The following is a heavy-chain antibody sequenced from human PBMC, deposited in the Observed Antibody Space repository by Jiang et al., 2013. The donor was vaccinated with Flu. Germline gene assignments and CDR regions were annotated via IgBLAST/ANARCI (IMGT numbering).Heavy chain of an antibody. Sequence: LLKPSETLSLTCAVYGGSFSGYYWSWIRQPPGKGLEWIGEINHSGSTNYNPSLKSRVTISVDTSKNQFSLKLSSVTAADTAVYYCARHPGYCSSTSCSRGVYYYYYYMDVW. CDR2: INHSGST. CDR1: GGSFSGYY. D-gene: IGHD2-2*01. J-gene: IGHJ6*03. CDR3: ARHPGYCSSTSCSRGVYYYYYYMDV. V-gene: IGHV4-34*01.